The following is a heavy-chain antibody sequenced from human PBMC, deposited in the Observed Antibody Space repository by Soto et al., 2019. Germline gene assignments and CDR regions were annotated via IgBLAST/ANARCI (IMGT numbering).Heavy chain of an antibody. CDR1: GYTFTSYA. D-gene: IGHD6-13*01. CDR2: INTNTGNP. V-gene: IGHV7-4-1*01. CDR3: AREGRDSSSWYESLNYYYYGMDV. J-gene: IGHJ6*02. Sequence: ASVKVSCKASGYTFTSYAMNWVRQAPGQGLEWMGWINTNTGNPTYAQGFTGRFVFSLDTSVSTAYLQICSLKAEDTAVYYCAREGRDSSSWYESLNYYYYGMDVWGQGTMVTVSS.